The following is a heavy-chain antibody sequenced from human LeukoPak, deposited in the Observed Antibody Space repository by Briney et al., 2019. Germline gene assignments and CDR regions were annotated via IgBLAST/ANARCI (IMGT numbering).Heavy chain of an antibody. Sequence: ASVKVSCKASGGAFSSYAISWVRQAPGQGLEWMGRIIPILGIANYAQKFQGRVTITADKSTSTAYMELSSLRSEDTAVYYCAGGNPDHIADYWGQGTLVTVSS. CDR1: GGAFSSYA. J-gene: IGHJ4*02. CDR2: IIPILGIA. D-gene: IGHD2-21*01. CDR3: AGGNPDHIADY. V-gene: IGHV1-69*04.